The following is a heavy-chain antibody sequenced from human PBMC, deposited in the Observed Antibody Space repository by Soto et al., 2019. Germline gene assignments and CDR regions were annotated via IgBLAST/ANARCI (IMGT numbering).Heavy chain of an antibody. CDR3: AKDRGDYIWGSYRHFDY. Sequence: GGSLRLSCAASGFTFSSYAMSWVRQAPGKGLEWVSAISGSGGSTYYADSVKGRFTISRDNSKNTLYLQMNSLRAEDTAVYYCAKDRGDYIWGSYRHFDYWGQGTLVTVSS. V-gene: IGHV3-23*01. CDR2: ISGSGGST. D-gene: IGHD3-16*02. J-gene: IGHJ4*02. CDR1: GFTFSSYA.